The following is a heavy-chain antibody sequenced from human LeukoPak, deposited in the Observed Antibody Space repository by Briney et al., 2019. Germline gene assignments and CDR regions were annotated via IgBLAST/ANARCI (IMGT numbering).Heavy chain of an antibody. Sequence: SENLSLTCTVSGGSTSSGRYYWSWIRQHPGKGLEWIGYIYYSGSAYYNPSLKSRVTISKDTSKTQFSLRLSSVTAADTAVYYCARSYYDILTGFFFDYWGQGNLVTVSS. J-gene: IGHJ4*02. CDR1: GGSTSSGRYY. CDR3: ARSYYDILTGFFFDY. V-gene: IGHV4-31*03. D-gene: IGHD3-9*01. CDR2: IYYSGSA.